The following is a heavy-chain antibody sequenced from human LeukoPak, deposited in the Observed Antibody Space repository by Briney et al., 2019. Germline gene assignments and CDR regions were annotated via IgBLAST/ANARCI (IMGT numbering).Heavy chain of an antibody. J-gene: IGHJ6*02. D-gene: IGHD3-3*01. CDR3: ARDKIERDFWSGLLRDYGMDV. Sequence: GGSLRLSCAASGFTFSSYWMSWVRQAPGKGLEWVANIKQDGSEKYYVDSVKGRFTISRDNAKNSLYLQMNSLRAEDTAVYYCARDKIERDFWSGLLRDYGMDVWGQGTTVTVSS. CDR2: IKQDGSEK. V-gene: IGHV3-7*01. CDR1: GFTFSSYW.